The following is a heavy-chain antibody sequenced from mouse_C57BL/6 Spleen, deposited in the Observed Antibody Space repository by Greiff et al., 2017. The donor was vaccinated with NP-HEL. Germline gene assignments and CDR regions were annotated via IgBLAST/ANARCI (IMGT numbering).Heavy chain of an antibody. D-gene: IGHD3-2*02. J-gene: IGHJ3*01. CDR3: ARWGAQATGFAY. V-gene: IGHV1-55*01. CDR1: GYTFTSYW. CDR2: IYPGSGST. Sequence: QVQLQQPGAELVKPGASVKMSCKASGYTFTSYWITWVKQRPGQGLEWIGDIYPGSGSTNYNEKFKSKATLTVDTSSSTAYMQLSSLTSEDSAVYYCARWGAQATGFAYWGQGTLVTVSA.